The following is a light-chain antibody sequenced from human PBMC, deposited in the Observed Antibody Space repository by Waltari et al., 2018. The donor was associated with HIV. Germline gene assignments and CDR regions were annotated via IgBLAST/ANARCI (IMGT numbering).Light chain of an antibody. Sequence: QSVLTQPPSVSGAPGQRVTISCTGSSSNLRAGYHVHWYQQLPGTAPNRLVNAKIDRPSGVRDRCSGSKSGSSASLAITGLQAEDEAHYYCQSFDSSLTTSGVIFGGGTKLTVL. CDR3: QSFDSSLTTSGVI. CDR2: AKI. J-gene: IGLJ2*01. V-gene: IGLV1-40*01. CDR1: SSNLRAGYH.